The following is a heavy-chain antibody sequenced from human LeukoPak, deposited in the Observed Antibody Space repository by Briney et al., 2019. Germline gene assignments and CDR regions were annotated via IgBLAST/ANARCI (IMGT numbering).Heavy chain of an antibody. Sequence: PGGSLRLSCAASGFTFSSYAMHWVRQAPGKGLEWVAVISYDGSNKYYADSVKGRFTISRDNSKNTLYLQMNSLRAEDTAVYYCARVYGTRTQFDYWGQGTLVTVSS. D-gene: IGHD1-14*01. CDR2: ISYDGSNK. J-gene: IGHJ4*02. V-gene: IGHV3-30*04. CDR1: GFTFSSYA. CDR3: ARVYGTRTQFDY.